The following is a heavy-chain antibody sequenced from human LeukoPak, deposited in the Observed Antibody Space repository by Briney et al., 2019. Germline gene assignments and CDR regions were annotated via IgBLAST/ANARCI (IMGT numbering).Heavy chain of an antibody. CDR2: IIPILGIA. CDR1: GGTFSSYA. CDR3: ASGGYNWNDYRYYGMDV. Sequence: ASVKVSCKASGGTFSSYAISWVRQAPGQGLEWMGRIIPILGIANYAQKFQGRVTITADKSTSTAYMELSSLRSEDTAVYYCASGGYNWNDYRYYGMDVRGQGTTVTVSS. J-gene: IGHJ6*02. V-gene: IGHV1-69*04. D-gene: IGHD1-20*01.